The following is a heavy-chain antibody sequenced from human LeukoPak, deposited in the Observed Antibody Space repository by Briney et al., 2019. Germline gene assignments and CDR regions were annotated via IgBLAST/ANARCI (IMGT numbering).Heavy chain of an antibody. CDR3: ARDGWLVMGNPFDY. J-gene: IGHJ4*02. D-gene: IGHD6-19*01. CDR2: IIPILGIA. V-gene: IGHV1-69*04. CDR1: GGTFSSYA. Sequence: SVKVSCKASGGTFSSYAISWVRQAPGQGLEWMGRIIPILGIANYAQKFQGRVTITADKSTSTAYMELSSLKSEDTAVYYCARDGWLVMGNPFDYWGQGTLVTVSS.